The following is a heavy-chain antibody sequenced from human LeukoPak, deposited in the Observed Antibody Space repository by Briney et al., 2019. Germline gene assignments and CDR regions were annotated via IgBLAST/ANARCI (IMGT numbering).Heavy chain of an antibody. J-gene: IGHJ6*02. V-gene: IGHV3-74*01. CDR3: ARYSNRYYYYGMDV. D-gene: IGHD4-11*01. Sequence: GGSLRLSCAASGFTFSRYWMHWVRQAPGKGLVWVSRIDSDGSDTTYADSVKGRFTISRDSAKSTLYLQMNSLRAEDTAVYYCARYSNRYYYYGMDVWGQGTTVTVSS. CDR1: GFTFSRYW. CDR2: IDSDGSDT.